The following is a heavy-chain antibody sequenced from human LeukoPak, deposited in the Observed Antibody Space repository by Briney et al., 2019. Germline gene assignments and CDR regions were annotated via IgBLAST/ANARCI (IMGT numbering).Heavy chain of an antibody. D-gene: IGHD1-26*01. CDR2: IRQDGRKT. CDR1: GFTFSSQG. CDR3: VTTTRSRAFDY. V-gene: IGHV3-7*01. J-gene: IGHJ4*02. Sequence: GGSLRLSCTASGFTFSSQGMSWVRQALGKVLEWVSNIRQDGRKTEYVDSMKGRFTISRYNSKNSIYLQMNSLRAEDTAMYYCVTTTRSRAFDYWGQGTLVTVSS.